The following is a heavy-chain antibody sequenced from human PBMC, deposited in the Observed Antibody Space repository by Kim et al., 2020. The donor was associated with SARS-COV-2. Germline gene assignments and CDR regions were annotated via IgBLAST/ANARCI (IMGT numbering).Heavy chain of an antibody. V-gene: IGHV1-69*13. J-gene: IGHJ5*02. Sequence: SVKVSCKASGGTFSSYAISWVRQAPGQGLEWMGGIIPIFGTANYAQKFQGRVTITADESTSTAYMELSSLRSEDTAVYYCAAGETIGYCSGGSCYSPRMFDPWGQGTLVTVSS. CDR3: AAGETIGYCSGGSCYSPRMFDP. CDR2: IIPIFGTA. CDR1: GGTFSSYA. D-gene: IGHD2-15*01.